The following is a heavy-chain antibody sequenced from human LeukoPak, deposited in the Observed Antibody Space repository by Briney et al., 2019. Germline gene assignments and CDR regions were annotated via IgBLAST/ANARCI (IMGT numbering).Heavy chain of an antibody. J-gene: IGHJ3*02. CDR2: ISSNGGST. CDR3: ARGARELRDAFDI. V-gene: IGHV3-64*02. CDR1: GFTFSSYA. Sequence: GGSLRLSCAASGFTFSSYAMHWVRQAPGKGLEYVSAISSNGGSTYYADSVKGRFTISRDNSKNTLYLQMGSLRAEDMAVYYCARGARELRDAFDIWGQGTMVTVSS. D-gene: IGHD1-26*01.